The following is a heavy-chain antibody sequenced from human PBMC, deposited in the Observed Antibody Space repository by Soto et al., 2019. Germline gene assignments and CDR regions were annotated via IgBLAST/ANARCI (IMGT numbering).Heavy chain of an antibody. CDR3: TRDASSGWYEGPY. CDR2: IRSKAYGGTT. Sequence: GGSLRLSCTASGFTFGDYAMSWFRQASGKGLEWVGFIRSKAYGGTTEYAASVKGRFTISRDDSKSIAYLQMNSLKTEDTAVYYCTRDASSGWYEGPYWGQGTLVTVSS. J-gene: IGHJ4*02. D-gene: IGHD6-19*01. CDR1: GFTFGDYA. V-gene: IGHV3-49*03.